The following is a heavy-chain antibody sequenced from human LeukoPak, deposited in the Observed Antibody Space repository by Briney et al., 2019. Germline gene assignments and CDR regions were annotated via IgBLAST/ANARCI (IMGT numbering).Heavy chain of an antibody. Sequence: ASVKVSCKASGGTFSSYAISWVRQAPGQGLEWMGGIIPIFGTANYAQKFQGRVTITTDESTSTAYMELSSLRSEDTAVYYCARAHEVTARSSGFDYWGQGTLVTVSS. J-gene: IGHJ4*02. V-gene: IGHV1-69*05. CDR2: IIPIFGTA. D-gene: IGHD2-21*02. CDR3: ARAHEVTARSSGFDY. CDR1: GGTFSSYA.